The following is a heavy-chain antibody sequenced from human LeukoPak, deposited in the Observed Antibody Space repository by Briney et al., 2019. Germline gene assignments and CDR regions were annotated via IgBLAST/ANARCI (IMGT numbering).Heavy chain of an antibody. CDR3: ARAANYYDSSGYYGNFDY. V-gene: IGHV4-31*03. CDR1: GGSISSGGYY. CDR2: IYYSGST. Sequence: SETLSLTCTVSGGSISSGGYYWSWIRQHPGKGLEWIGYIYYSGSTYYNPSLKGRVTISVDTSKNQFSLKLSSVTAADTAVYYCARAANYYDSSGYYGNFDYWGQGTLVTVSS. D-gene: IGHD3-22*01. J-gene: IGHJ4*02.